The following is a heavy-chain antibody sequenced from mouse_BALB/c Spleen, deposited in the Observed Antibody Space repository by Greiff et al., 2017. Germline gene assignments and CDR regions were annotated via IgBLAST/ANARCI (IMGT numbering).Heavy chain of an antibody. CDR1: GYTFTDYA. CDR3: ARYVNYFFYAMDY. D-gene: IGHD2-1*01. V-gene: IGHV1S137*01. Sequence: QVQLQQSGAELVRPGVSVKISCKGSGYTFTDYAMHWVKQSHAKSLEWIGVISTYYGDASYNQKFKGKATMTVDKSSSTAYMELARLTSEDSAIYYCARYVNYFFYAMDYWGQGTSATVSS. CDR2: ISTYYGDA. J-gene: IGHJ4*01.